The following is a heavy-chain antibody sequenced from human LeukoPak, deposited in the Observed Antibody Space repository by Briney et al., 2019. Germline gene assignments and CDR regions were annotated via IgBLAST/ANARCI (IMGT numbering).Heavy chain of an antibody. J-gene: IGHJ3*02. D-gene: IGHD3-9*01. CDR2: LYSGGGA. CDR1: GFSVNTIY. CDR3: ARGKTSDDIIEDAFDI. V-gene: IGHV3-66*01. Sequence: PGGSLRLSCAASGFSVNTIYMTWVRQAPGEGLEWVSVLYSGGGAYYADSVKDRFTISRDYSQNTLLLQMNSLRAEDTALYYCARGKTSDDIIEDAFDIWGQGTMVAVSS.